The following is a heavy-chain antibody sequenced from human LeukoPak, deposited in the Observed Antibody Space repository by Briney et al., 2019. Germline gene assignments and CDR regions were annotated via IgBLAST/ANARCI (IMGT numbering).Heavy chain of an antibody. J-gene: IGHJ3*02. CDR2: ISSRSTTI. D-gene: IGHD1-26*01. Sequence: PGGSLRLSCADSGFSFSSYSMHWVRQAPGKGLEWVSYISSRSTTIYYADSVKGRFTISRDNSNKKVFLQMNSLRADDTAVYYCAKAGWYSAKTYATYDDAYDIWGRGTMVTVSS. CDR1: GFSFSSYS. V-gene: IGHV3-48*01. CDR3: AKAGWYSAKTYATYDDAYDI.